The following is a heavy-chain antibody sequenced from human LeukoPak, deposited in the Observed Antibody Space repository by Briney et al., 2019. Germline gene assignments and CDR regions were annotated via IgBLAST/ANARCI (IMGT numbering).Heavy chain of an antibody. CDR2: ISAYNGNT. V-gene: IGHV1-18*01. Sequence: GASVKVSCKASGYTFTNYGLSWVRQAPGQGLEWMGWISAYNGNTNYAQKFQGRVTMTTDTSTSAAYMELRSLRSDDTDVYFCARDLARGYSYGYNAFDIWGQGTMVTVSS. CDR3: ARDLARGYSYGYNAFDI. CDR1: GYTFTNYG. J-gene: IGHJ3*02. D-gene: IGHD5-18*01.